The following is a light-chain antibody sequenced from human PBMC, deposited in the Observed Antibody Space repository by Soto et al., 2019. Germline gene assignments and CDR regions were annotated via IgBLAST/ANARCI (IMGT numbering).Light chain of an antibody. CDR2: YAY. CDR1: QSVTGNF. CDR3: QQANSFPIT. V-gene: IGKV3-20*01. J-gene: IGKJ5*01. Sequence: IVLTQAPGTLSFSPGEIATLSCRADQSVTGNFLAWYQQKPGQAHRLLISYAYNGATGIPDRFSGSGSGTDFALTISCLKPDDFATDYCQQANSFPITFGQGTRLEIK.